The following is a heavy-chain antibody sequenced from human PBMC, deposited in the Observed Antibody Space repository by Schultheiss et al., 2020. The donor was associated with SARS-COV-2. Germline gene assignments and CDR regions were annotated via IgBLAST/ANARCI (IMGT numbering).Heavy chain of an antibody. J-gene: IGHJ4*02. V-gene: IGHV3-74*01. CDR3: ARVAAALDY. Sequence: GESLKISCAASGFTFSSYSMNWVRQAPGKGLVWVSRINSDGSSTSYADSVKGRFTISRDNAKNTLYLQMNSLRAEDTAVYYCARVAAALDYWGQGTLVTVSS. CDR2: INSDGSST. CDR1: GFTFSSYS. D-gene: IGHD6-13*01.